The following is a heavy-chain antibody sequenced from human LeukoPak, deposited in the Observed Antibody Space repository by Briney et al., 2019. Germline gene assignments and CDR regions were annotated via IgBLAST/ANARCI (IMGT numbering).Heavy chain of an antibody. CDR3: ARGGAPPYDFWSGYESYYFDY. D-gene: IGHD3-3*01. V-gene: IGHV4-4*02. CDR1: GDSISGNNW. CDR2: IYHSGST. Sequence: PSETLSLTCAVSGDSISGNNWWSWVRQPPGKGLEWIGEIYHSGSTTYNPSLKSRVTISVDESKNHFSLKLSSVTAADTAVYYCARGGAPPYDFWSGYESYYFDYWGQGTLVTVSS. J-gene: IGHJ4*02.